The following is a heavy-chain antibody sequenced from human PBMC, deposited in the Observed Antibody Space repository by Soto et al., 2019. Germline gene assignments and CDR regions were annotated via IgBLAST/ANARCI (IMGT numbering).Heavy chain of an antibody. D-gene: IGHD2-15*01. CDR2: IYYGGRT. CDR1: GGSISSGGYY. J-gene: IGHJ5*02. CDR3: ARYCSGGSCFDWFDP. Sequence: SETLSLTCSVSGGSISSGGYYWSWIRQYSGKGLEWIGYIYYGGRTYFNPSLKSRITISIDTSKNQFSLRLNSVTAADTAVYYCARYCSGGSCFDWFDPWGQGTLVTVS. V-gene: IGHV4-31*03.